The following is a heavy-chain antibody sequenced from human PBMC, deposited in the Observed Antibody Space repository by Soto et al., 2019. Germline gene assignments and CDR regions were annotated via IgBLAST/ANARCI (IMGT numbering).Heavy chain of an antibody. CDR3: ATLGPLFYESTSFDI. CDR2: FDPEDGET. Sequence: ASVKVSCKVSGYTLTELSMHWVRQAPGKGLEWMGGFDPEDGETIYAQKFQGRVTMTEDTSTDTAYMELSSLRSDDTAVYYCATLGPLFYESTSFDIWGQGTMVTVSS. CDR1: GYTLTELS. J-gene: IGHJ3*02. D-gene: IGHD2-2*01. V-gene: IGHV1-24*01.